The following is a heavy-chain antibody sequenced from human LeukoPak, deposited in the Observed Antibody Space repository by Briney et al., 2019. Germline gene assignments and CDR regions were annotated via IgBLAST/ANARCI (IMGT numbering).Heavy chain of an antibody. V-gene: IGHV1-69*13. CDR1: GGTFSSYA. CDR2: IIPIFGMT. Sequence: SVKVSCKASGGTFSSYAISWVRQAPGQGLEWMGGIIPIFGMTNYAQKFQGRVTVTADESTSTAYMELSRLRFDDTVVYYCARGPRITIFGVVMANDAFDIWGQGTMVTVSS. J-gene: IGHJ3*02. CDR3: ARGPRITIFGVVMANDAFDI. D-gene: IGHD3-3*01.